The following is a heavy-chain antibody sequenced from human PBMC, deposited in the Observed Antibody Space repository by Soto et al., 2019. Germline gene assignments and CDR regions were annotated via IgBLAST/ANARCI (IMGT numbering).Heavy chain of an antibody. Sequence: QVQLVESGGGVVQPGRSLRLSCAASGFTFSSYGMHWVRQAPGKGLEWVAVIWYDGSNKYYADSVKGRFTISRDNSKNPLYLKMNSLRAGETVVYYWARPKPWYSSGWSGLYYFDYWGQGPLVTVPS. J-gene: IGHJ4*02. CDR1: GFTFSSYG. V-gene: IGHV3-33*01. CDR3: ARPKPWYSSGWSGLYYFDY. CDR2: IWYDGSNK. D-gene: IGHD6-19*01.